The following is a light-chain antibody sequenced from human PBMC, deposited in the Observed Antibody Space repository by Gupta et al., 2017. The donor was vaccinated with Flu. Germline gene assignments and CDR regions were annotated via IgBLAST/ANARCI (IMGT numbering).Light chain of an antibody. CDR3: QHSDT. CDR2: GVS. Sequence: EFVLTQSPGTLSLSPGERATLSCTASQSVSNNYLLWYQQWSGQAPRLLIYGVSWSATGTTDRVSGSGSGTDFTLTVSRLEPEDFAVYFCQHSDTFGGGTRVEIK. J-gene: IGKJ4*01. V-gene: IGKV3-20*01. CDR1: QSVSNNY.